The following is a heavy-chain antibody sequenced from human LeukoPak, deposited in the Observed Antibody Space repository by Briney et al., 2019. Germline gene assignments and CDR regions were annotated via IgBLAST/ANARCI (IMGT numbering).Heavy chain of an antibody. CDR1: SGSISTHY. CDR2: ISTTGST. Sequence: PSETLSLTCSVSSGSISTHYWSWIRQPAGKGLEWIGRISTTGSTNYNPSLKSRTTISVDKSKNQLSLKLTSVTAADTAVYFCARCRVVRGRNGFDVWGQGTTVTVSS. V-gene: IGHV4-4*07. J-gene: IGHJ6*02. D-gene: IGHD3-10*01. CDR3: ARCRVVRGRNGFDV.